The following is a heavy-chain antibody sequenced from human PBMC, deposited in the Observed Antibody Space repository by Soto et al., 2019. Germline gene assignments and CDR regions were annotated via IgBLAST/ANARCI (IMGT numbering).Heavy chain of an antibody. V-gene: IGHV4-59*01. CDR3: ARAHSSSWRPFDY. CDR1: GGPISSYY. D-gene: IGHD6-13*01. CDR2: IYYSGST. Sequence: SETLSLTCTVSGGPISSYYWSWIRQPPGKGLEWIGYIYYSGSTNYNPSLKSRVTISVDTSKNQFSLKLSSVTAADTAVYYCARAHSSSWRPFDYWGQGTLVNVSS. J-gene: IGHJ4*02.